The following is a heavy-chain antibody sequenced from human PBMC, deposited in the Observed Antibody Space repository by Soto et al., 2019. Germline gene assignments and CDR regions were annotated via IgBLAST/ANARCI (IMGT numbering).Heavy chain of an antibody. D-gene: IGHD6-13*01. CDR2: IYYSGST. CDR3: ARGPRIAAAGPSLGM. Sequence: SETLSLTCTVSGGSISSGGYYWSWIRQHPGKGLEWIGYIYYSGSTYYNPSLKSRVTISVDTSKNQFSLKLSSVTAADTAVYYCARGPRIAAAGPSLGMWGQGTLVTVSS. V-gene: IGHV4-31*03. J-gene: IGHJ4*02. CDR1: GGSISSGGYY.